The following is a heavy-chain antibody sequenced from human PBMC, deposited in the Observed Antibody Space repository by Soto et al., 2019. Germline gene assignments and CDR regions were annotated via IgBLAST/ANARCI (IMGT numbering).Heavy chain of an antibody. D-gene: IGHD4-17*01. CDR2: IYYSGST. CDR3: ARLRGYGDYLDY. V-gene: IGHV4-59*08. Sequence: PSETLSLTCTVSGGSISSYYWSWIRQPPGKGLEWIGYIYYSGSTNYNPSLKSRVTISVDTSKNQFSLKLSSVTAADTAVYYCARLRGYGDYLDYWGQGTLVTVSS. CDR1: GGSISSYY. J-gene: IGHJ4*02.